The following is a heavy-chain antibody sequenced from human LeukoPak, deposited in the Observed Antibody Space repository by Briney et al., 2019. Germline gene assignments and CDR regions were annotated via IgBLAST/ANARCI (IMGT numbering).Heavy chain of an antibody. V-gene: IGHV3-23*01. D-gene: IGHD3-16*01. CDR3: AKVSVCYGCYLDY. J-gene: IGHJ4*02. CDR2: INGAGTNT. Sequence: GGSLRLSCAASGYTFSSHGLTWVRQAPGKGLKWVSTINGAGTNTYYAETVKGRFTISRDNSKNTLYLQMHSLRAEDTAIYYCAKVSVCYGCYLDYWGQGTLVTVS. CDR1: GYTFSSHG.